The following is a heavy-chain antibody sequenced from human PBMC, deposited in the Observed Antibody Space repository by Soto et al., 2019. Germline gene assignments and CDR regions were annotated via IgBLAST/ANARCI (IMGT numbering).Heavy chain of an antibody. V-gene: IGHV1-8*01. Sequence: EASVKVSCKASGYAFTSYDINWVRQATGQGLEWMGWMNPNSGNTGYAQKFQGRVTMTRNTSISTAYMELSSLRSEDTAVYYCARGRDSSGWTTRYYYMDVWGKGTTVTVSS. CDR3: ARGRDSSGWTTRYYYMDV. J-gene: IGHJ6*03. CDR2: MNPNSGNT. CDR1: GYAFTSYD. D-gene: IGHD6-19*01.